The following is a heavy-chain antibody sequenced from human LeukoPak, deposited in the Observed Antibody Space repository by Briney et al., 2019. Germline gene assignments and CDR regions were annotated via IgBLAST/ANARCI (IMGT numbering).Heavy chain of an antibody. V-gene: IGHV3-48*03. J-gene: IGHJ4*02. D-gene: IGHD4-11*01. CDR1: GFTFSSYE. CDR2: ISSSGSTI. Sequence: PGGSLRLSCAASGFTFSSYEMNWVRQAPGKGLEWVSYISSSGSTIYYADSVKGRFTISRDNAKNTLYLQMNSLRAEDTAVYYCAREDDYGNYPFDYWGQGTLVTVSS. CDR3: AREDDYGNYPFDY.